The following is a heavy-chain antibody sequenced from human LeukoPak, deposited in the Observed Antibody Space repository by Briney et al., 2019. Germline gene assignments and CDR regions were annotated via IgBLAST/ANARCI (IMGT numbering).Heavy chain of an antibody. V-gene: IGHV4-34*01. D-gene: IGHD3-22*01. CDR3: ARGRDYYDSSGLDY. Sequence: SETLSLTCAVYGGSFSGYYWSWIRQPPGKGLEWIGEINHSGSTNYNPSLKSRVTISVDTSKNQFSLKLSSVTAADTAVYYCARGRDYYDSSGLDYWGQGTLVTVSS. CDR2: INHSGST. CDR1: GGSFSGYY. J-gene: IGHJ4*02.